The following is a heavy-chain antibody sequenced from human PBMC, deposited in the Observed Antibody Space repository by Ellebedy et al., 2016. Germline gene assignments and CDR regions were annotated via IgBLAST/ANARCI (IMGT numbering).Heavy chain of an antibody. V-gene: IGHV3-30*12. D-gene: IGHD5/OR15-5a*01. CDR3: ARAPLISVPYFDS. CDR1: GFTFRDYG. Sequence: GGSLRLSXVASGFTFRDYGMHWVRQAPGKGLEWVSSIRSDGTTQQYTDSVKGRFSISRDNSRDTLYLHMSSLSPEDTAVYYCARAPLISVPYFDSWGRGTSVIVSS. J-gene: IGHJ4*02. CDR2: IRSDGTTQ.